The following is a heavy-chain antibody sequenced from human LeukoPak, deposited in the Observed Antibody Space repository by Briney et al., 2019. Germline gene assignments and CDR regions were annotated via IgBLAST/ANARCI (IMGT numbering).Heavy chain of an antibody. Sequence: SETLSLTCAVYGGSFSGYYWSWIRQPPGKGLEWIGYIYYSGSTYYNPSLKSRVTISVDTSKNQFSLKLSSVTAADTAVYYCARDRLDGIPDYWGQGTLVTVSS. CDR1: GGSFSGYY. J-gene: IGHJ4*02. V-gene: IGHV4-34*01. D-gene: IGHD6-19*01. CDR3: ARDRLDGIPDY. CDR2: IYYSGST.